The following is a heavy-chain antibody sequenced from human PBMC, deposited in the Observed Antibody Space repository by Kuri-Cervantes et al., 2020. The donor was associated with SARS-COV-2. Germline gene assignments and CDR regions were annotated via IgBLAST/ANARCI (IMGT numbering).Heavy chain of an antibody. V-gene: IGHV3-73*01. CDR2: IRSNTNNYAT. CDR3: TREVYYYYGMDV. Sequence: GGSLRLSCAASGFTFSGSTLHWVRQASGKGLEWVGRIRSNTNNYATAYAASVTGRFTISRDDSKNTAYLQMNSLKNDDTAVYYCTREVYYYYGMDVWGQGTTVTVSS. J-gene: IGHJ6*02. CDR1: GFTFSGST.